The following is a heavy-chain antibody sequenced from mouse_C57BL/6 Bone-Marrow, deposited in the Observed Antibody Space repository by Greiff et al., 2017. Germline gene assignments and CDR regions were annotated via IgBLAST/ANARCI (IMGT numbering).Heavy chain of an antibody. J-gene: IGHJ3*01. CDR2: IDPENGDT. Sequence: EVQLQQSGAELVRPGASVQLSCPASGFNIKDDYMHWVKQRPEQGLEWIGWIDPENGDTEYASKFQGKATITADTSSNTAYLQLSSLTSEDTAVYYCTTDYGWFAYWGQGTLVTVSA. CDR3: TTDYGWFAY. CDR1: GFNIKDDY. V-gene: IGHV14-4*01. D-gene: IGHD1-1*01.